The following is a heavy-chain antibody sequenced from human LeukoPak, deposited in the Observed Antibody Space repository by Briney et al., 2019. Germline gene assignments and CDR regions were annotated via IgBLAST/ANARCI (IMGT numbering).Heavy chain of an antibody. V-gene: IGHV3-23*01. D-gene: IGHD2-15*01. CDR2: ITSADT. CDR3: AKRRWFCFED. J-gene: IGHJ4*02. CDR1: GFTFSSYV. Sequence: GGSLRLSCAASGFTFSSYVMSWVRQAPGKGLEWVSAITSADTYYAESVKGRFTISRDNSKNTLYLQMNSLRAEDTAVYYCAKRRWFCFEDWGQGTLVTVSS.